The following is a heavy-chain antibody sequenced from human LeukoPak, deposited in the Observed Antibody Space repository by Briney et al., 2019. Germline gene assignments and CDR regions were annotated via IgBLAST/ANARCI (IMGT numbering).Heavy chain of an antibody. Sequence: SETLSLTCTVSGGSISSSSYYWGWIRQPPGNGLEWIGSIYYSGSTYYNPSLKSRVTISVDTSKNQFSLKLSSVTAADTAVYYCARHKDYYYSYMDVWGKGTTVTISS. CDR3: ARHKDYYYSYMDV. V-gene: IGHV4-39*01. CDR1: GGSISSSSYY. J-gene: IGHJ6*03. CDR2: IYYSGST.